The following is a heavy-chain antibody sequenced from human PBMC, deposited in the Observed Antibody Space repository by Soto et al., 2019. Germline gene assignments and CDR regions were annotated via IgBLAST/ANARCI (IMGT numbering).Heavy chain of an antibody. V-gene: IGHV1-46*01. J-gene: IGHJ4*02. CDR2: INPSGGST. CDR3: ARGQWSAVVVIPFDY. D-gene: IGHD3-22*01. Sequence: QVQLVQSGAEVKKPGASVKVSCKASGYTFTSYYMHWVRQAPGQGLEWMGIINPSGGSTSYAQKFQDRVTMTRDTSTSTVYMALSSLRSEDTAVYYCARGQWSAVVVIPFDYWGQGTLVTVSS. CDR1: GYTFTSYY.